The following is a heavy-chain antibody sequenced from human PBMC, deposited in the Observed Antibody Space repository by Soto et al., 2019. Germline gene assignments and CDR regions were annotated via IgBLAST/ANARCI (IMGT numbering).Heavy chain of an antibody. J-gene: IGHJ4*02. CDR2: INTGNGKT. CDR3: VRFSGIPV. Sequence: QVHLVQSGAEVKKPGASVKVSCKTSGYTFTYYALHWVRQAPGQGLEWMGWINTGNGKTKYSQNFQGRLTITRDTSATTLYMELSSLRSEDTTVYYCVRFSGIPVWGQGTLVTVSS. V-gene: IGHV1-3*04. D-gene: IGHD1-1*01. CDR1: GYTFTYYA.